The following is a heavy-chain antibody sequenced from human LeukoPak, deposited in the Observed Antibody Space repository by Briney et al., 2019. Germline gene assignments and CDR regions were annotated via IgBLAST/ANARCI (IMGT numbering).Heavy chain of an antibody. CDR3: ARGRDGYNLVDAFDI. Sequence: GGSLRLSCAASGFTFSSYSMNWVRQAPGKGLEWVSSISSSSSYIYYADSLKGRFTISRDNAKNSLYLQMNSLRAEDTAVYYCARGRDGYNLVDAFDIWGQGIMVTVSS. V-gene: IGHV3-21*01. CDR2: ISSSSSYI. CDR1: GFTFSSYS. D-gene: IGHD5-24*01. J-gene: IGHJ3*02.